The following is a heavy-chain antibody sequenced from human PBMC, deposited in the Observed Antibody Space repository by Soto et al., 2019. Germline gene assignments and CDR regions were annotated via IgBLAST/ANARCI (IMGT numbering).Heavy chain of an antibody. CDR1: GGSINNYY. Sequence: SETLSLTCTVSGGSINNYYWSWIRQPPGKGLEWIGHIYYSGSTNYNPSLKSRVTISVDTSKNQFSLRLSSVTAADTAIYYCATLPQWGQGTLVTVSS. J-gene: IGHJ4*02. V-gene: IGHV4-59*01. CDR3: ATLPQ. CDR2: IYYSGST.